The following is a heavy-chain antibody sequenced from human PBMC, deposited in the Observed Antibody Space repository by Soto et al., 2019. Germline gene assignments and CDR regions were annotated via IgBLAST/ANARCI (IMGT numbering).Heavy chain of an antibody. J-gene: IGHJ6*02. D-gene: IGHD2-2*01. CDR1: GLTFDTYA. Sequence: GGSLRLSCAVSGLTFDTYAMSWVRQAPGKGLEWVSTIDRISSRTHYADSVKGRFTISRGNSKNTVYLQMDSLRVEDTAIYYCAKAAHCSSASCYLPADVWGQGTTVTVSS. V-gene: IGHV3-23*05. CDR3: AKAAHCSSASCYLPADV. CDR2: IDRISSRT.